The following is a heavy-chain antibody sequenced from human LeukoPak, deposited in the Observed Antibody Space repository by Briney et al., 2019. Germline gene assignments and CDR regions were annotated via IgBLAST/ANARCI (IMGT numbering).Heavy chain of an antibody. CDR3: ARVVRGAVTSNWFDP. CDR1: GGSIKDYY. V-gene: IGHV4-59*01. J-gene: IGHJ5*02. CDR2: ISNSGTT. Sequence: SETLSLTCTVSGGSIKDYYWAWIRRAPGEGLEWIGDISNSGTTDYNPSLKSRVTMSVDTSKNEFSLKLTSVTAADTAIYYCARVVRGAVTSNWFDPWGQGTLVTVSS. D-gene: IGHD4-17*01.